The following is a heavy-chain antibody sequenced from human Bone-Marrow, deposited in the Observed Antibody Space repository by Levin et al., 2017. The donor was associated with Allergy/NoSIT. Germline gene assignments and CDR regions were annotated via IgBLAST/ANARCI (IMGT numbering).Heavy chain of an antibody. CDR1: GYSISSGYY. J-gene: IGHJ3*02. Sequence: SETLSLTCAVSGYSISSGYYWGWIRQPPGKGLEWIGSIYHSGSTYYNPSLKSRVTISVDTSKNQFSLKLSSVTAADTAVYYCARDGTTSFDSSSDAFDIWGQGTMVTVSS. D-gene: IGHD6-13*01. CDR3: ARDGTTSFDSSSDAFDI. CDR2: IYHSGST. V-gene: IGHV4-38-2*02.